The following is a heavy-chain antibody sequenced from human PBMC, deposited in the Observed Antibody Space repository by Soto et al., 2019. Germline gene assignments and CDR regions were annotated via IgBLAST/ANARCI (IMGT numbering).Heavy chain of an antibody. CDR1: RYRYERSA. CDR3: ARTVEYAPIPYSYAEF. D-gene: IGHD3-22*01. CDR2: IIGYNGNT. Sequence: CKAPRYRYERSARSWRHQAPEQGLEWMGWIIGYNGNTNYAQTLQGRGTMTTDTSTSTAYLELRSLRSDDTAVYYCARTVEYAPIPYSYAEFWGQGTLVTVSS. J-gene: IGHJ4*01. V-gene: IGHV1-18*01.